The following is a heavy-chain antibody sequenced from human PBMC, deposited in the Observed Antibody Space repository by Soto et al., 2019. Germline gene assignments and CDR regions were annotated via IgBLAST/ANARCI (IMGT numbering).Heavy chain of an antibody. CDR2: ISWNSGSI. V-gene: IGHV3-9*01. J-gene: IGHJ5*02. CDR1: GFTFDDYA. Sequence: EVQLVESRGGLVQPGRSLTLSCAASGFTFDDYAMHWVRQAPGKGLEWVSGISWNSGSIGYADSVQGRFTISRDNAKNSLYLRMSSLRAEDTAFYYCAKGRDSCSSSWFDPWGQGTLVTVSS. D-gene: IGHD6-6*01. CDR3: AKGRDSCSSSWFDP.